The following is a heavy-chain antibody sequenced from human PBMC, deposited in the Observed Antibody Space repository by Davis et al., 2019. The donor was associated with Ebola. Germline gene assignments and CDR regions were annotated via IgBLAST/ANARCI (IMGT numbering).Heavy chain of an antibody. Sequence: KVSCKGSGYSFTSYWIGWVRQMPGKGLEWMGIIYPGDSDTRYSPSFHGQVTISADKSISTAYLQWSSLKASDTAMYYCARSDYRNYYYYYGMDVWGQGTTVTVSS. V-gene: IGHV5-51*01. CDR3: ARSDYRNYYYYYGMDV. J-gene: IGHJ6*02. D-gene: IGHD4-11*01. CDR1: GYSFTSYW. CDR2: IYPGDSDT.